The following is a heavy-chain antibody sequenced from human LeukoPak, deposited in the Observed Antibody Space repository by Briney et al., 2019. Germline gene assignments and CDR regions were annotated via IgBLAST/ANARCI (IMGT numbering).Heavy chain of an antibody. CDR3: ARARDRWSRYAFDI. CDR2: IITIFGTA. V-gene: IGHV1-69*13. Sequence: ASVKVSCKASGGTFSSYAISWVRQAPGQGLEWMGGIITIFGTANYAQKFQGRVTITADESTSTAYMELSSLRSEDTAVYYCARARDRWSRYAFDIWGQGTMVTVSS. J-gene: IGHJ3*02. CDR1: GGTFSSYA. D-gene: IGHD4-23*01.